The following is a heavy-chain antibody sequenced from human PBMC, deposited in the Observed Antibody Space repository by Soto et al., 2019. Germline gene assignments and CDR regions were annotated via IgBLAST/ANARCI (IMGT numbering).Heavy chain of an antibody. Sequence: GGSLTLSCAASGFTFSSYAMHWVRQAPGKGLEWVAVISSGGSNKYYADSVKGRFTISRDNSKNTLYLQMNSLRAEDTAVYYCARDIKRTMIVVVPPGTFDYWGQGTLVTVSS. J-gene: IGHJ4*02. D-gene: IGHD3-22*01. CDR1: GFTFSSYA. CDR2: ISSGGSNK. CDR3: ARDIKRTMIVVVPPGTFDY. V-gene: IGHV3-30-3*01.